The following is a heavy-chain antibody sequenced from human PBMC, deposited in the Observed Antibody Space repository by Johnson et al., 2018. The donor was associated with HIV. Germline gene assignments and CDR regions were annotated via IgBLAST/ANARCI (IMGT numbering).Heavy chain of an antibody. CDR2: ISYDGSNK. CDR3: ARGGGTYAFDI. CDR1: GFTFSDYY. Sequence: QVQLVESGGGVVQPGRSLRLSCAASGFTFSDYYMSWIRQAPGKGLEWLAVISYDGSNKYYADSVKGRFTISRDNSKNTLYLQMNSLRAEDTAVYYCARGGGTYAFDIWGQGTMVTVSS. D-gene: IGHD1-26*01. V-gene: IGHV3-30*03. J-gene: IGHJ3*02.